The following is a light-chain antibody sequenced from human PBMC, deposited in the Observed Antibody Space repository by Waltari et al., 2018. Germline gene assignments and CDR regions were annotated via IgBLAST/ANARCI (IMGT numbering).Light chain of an antibody. Sequence: QSALTQPASVSGSPGQSITISCTGTSSDVGGYNYVSWYQQHPVKAPKLMIYAVTKRPSGVANRYSGSKYGNTVSLTISWLQAEDEADYYCSSYTSSNTLGFGTGTKVTVL. CDR2: AVT. CDR1: SSDVGGYNY. CDR3: SSYTSSNTLG. V-gene: IGLV2-14*03. J-gene: IGLJ1*01.